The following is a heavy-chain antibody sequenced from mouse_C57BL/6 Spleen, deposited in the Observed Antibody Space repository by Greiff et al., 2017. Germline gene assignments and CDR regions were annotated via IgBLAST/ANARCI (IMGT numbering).Heavy chain of an antibody. CDR1: GFNIKNTY. CDR2: IDPANGNT. Sequence: EVQLQQSVAELVRPGASVKLSCTASGFNIKNTYMHWVKQRPEQGLEWIGRIDPANGNTKYAPQFQGKATIAADTSSNTAYLPLSSLTSEDTAIYYCARPFYDSSWFAYWGQGTLVTVSA. CDR3: ARPFYDSSWFAY. D-gene: IGHD2-3*01. J-gene: IGHJ3*01. V-gene: IGHV14-3*01.